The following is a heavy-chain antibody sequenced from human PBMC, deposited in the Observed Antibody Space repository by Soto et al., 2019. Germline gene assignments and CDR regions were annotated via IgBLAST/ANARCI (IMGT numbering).Heavy chain of an antibody. CDR3: ARLSRIAAAGTNWFDP. CDR2: INHSGST. CDR1: GGSFSGYY. J-gene: IGHJ5*02. D-gene: IGHD6-13*01. Sequence: SETLSLTCAVYGGSFSGYYWSWIRQPPGEGLEWIGEINHSGSTNYNPSLKSRVTISVDTSKNQFSLKLSSVTAADTAVYYCARLSRIAAAGTNWFDPWGQGTLVTVSS. V-gene: IGHV4-34*01.